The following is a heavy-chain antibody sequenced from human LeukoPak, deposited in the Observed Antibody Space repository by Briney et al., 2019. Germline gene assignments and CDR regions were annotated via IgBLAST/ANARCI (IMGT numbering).Heavy chain of an antibody. CDR1: GLTISSYS. J-gene: IGHJ4*02. CDR3: ARDQGSTVVTPEYFDY. D-gene: IGHD4-23*01. V-gene: IGHV3-48*01. CDR2: ISSSSSTI. Sequence: GGSLRLSCAASGLTISSYSMNWVRQAPGKGLQWVSYISSSSSTIYYADSVKGRFTISRDNAKNSLYLQMNSLRAEDTAVYYCARDQGSTVVTPEYFDYWGQGTLVTVSS.